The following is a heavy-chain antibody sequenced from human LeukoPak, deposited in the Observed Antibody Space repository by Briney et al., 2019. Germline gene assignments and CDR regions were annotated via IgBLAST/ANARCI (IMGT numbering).Heavy chain of an antibody. V-gene: IGHV4-34*01. CDR1: GGSFSGYY. J-gene: IGHJ4*02. Sequence: SETLSLTCAVYGGSFSGYYWSWIRQPPGKGLEWIGEINHSGSTNYNPSLKSRVTISVDTSKNQFSLKLSSVTAADTAVYYCARAFHTPDYYDSSGYYYGFDYWGQGTLVTVSS. CDR2: INHSGST. CDR3: ARAFHTPDYYDSSGYYYGFDY. D-gene: IGHD3-22*01.